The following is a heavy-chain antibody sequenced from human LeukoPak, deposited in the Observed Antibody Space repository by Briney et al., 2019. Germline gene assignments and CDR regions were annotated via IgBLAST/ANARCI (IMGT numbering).Heavy chain of an antibody. CDR3: ARNGNLAAGTNYYYYYGMDV. V-gene: IGHV1-69*04. Sequence: SVKVSCKASGGTFSSYAISWVRQAPGQGLEWMGRIIPIFGIANYAQKFQGRVTITADKSTSTAYMELSSLRSGDTAVYYCARNGNLAAGTNYYYYYGMDVWGQGTTVTVSS. J-gene: IGHJ6*02. CDR1: GGTFSSYA. CDR2: IIPIFGIA. D-gene: IGHD6-13*01.